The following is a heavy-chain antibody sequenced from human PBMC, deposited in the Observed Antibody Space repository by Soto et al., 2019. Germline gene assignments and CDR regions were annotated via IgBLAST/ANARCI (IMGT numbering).Heavy chain of an antibody. CDR3: AREVNVVALSDAFDI. D-gene: IGHD2-8*01. Sequence: QVQLQESGPGLVKPSQTLSLICTVSGDSISSDNYFWSWIRQPPGQGLELIGYISNRGTPYYNPSLKSRVTISLDTSKNRFSLDMYSVTAADTAVYYCAREVNVVALSDAFDIWGQGTMVTVSS. CDR1: GDSISSDNYF. J-gene: IGHJ3*02. V-gene: IGHV4-30-4*01. CDR2: ISNRGTP.